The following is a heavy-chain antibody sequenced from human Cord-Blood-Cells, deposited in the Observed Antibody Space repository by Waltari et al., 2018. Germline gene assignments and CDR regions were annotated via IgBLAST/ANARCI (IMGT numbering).Heavy chain of an antibody. D-gene: IGHD5-18*01. J-gene: IGHJ6*03. CDR3: ARERGYSYGYYYYYYMDV. CDR2: IDLDDDK. V-gene: IGHV2-70*01. CDR1: GFSLSTTGMC. Sequence: QVTLREAGPALVKPTQTLTLTCTFSGFSLSTTGMCVSWIRQPPGKALEWLALIDLDDDKYYSTSLKTRLTISKDTSKNQVVLTMTNMDPVDTATYYCARERGYSYGYYYYYYMDVWGKGTTVTVSS.